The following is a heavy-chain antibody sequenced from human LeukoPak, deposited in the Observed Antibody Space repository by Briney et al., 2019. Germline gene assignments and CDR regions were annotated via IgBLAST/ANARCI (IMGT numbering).Heavy chain of an antibody. CDR3: ARGPYSSDAGY. CDR2: ISHTGHT. V-gene: IGHV4-34*01. Sequence: SETLSLTCAVYGGSFTSYYWSWIRQPPGKGLEWIGEISHTGHTNYNPSLKSRVTMSVETSKDQLSLILSSVTAADTAVYYCARGPYSSDAGYWGQGTLVTVSS. J-gene: IGHJ4*02. CDR1: GGSFTSYY. D-gene: IGHD6-25*01.